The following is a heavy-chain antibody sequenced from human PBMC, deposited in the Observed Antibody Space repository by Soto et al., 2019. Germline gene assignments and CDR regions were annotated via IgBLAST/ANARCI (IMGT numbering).Heavy chain of an antibody. D-gene: IGHD2-2*01. Sequence: GGSLRLSCAASGFTFSSYSMNWVRQAPGKGLEWVSYISSSSSTIYYADSVKGRFTISRDNAKNSLYLQMNSLRAEDTAVYYCARRPAATTYYYYYYMDVWGKGTTVTVSS. V-gene: IGHV3-48*01. CDR2: ISSSSSTI. J-gene: IGHJ6*03. CDR3: ARRPAATTYYYYYYMDV. CDR1: GFTFSSYS.